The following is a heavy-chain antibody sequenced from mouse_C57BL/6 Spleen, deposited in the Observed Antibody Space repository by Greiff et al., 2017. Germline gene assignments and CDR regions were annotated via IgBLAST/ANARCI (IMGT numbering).Heavy chain of an antibody. Sequence: EVKLMESGGGLVQPGGSLSLSCAASGFTFTDYYMSWVRQPPGKALEWLGFIRNKANGYTTEYSASVKGRFTISRDNSQSILYLQMNALRAEDSATYYCARYGTGSYYFDYWGQGTTLTVSS. J-gene: IGHJ2*01. CDR1: GFTFTDYY. CDR2: IRNKANGYTT. CDR3: ARYGTGSYYFDY. D-gene: IGHD4-1*01. V-gene: IGHV7-3*01.